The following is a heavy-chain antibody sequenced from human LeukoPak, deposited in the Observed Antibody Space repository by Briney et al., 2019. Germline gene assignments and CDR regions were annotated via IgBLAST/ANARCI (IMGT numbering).Heavy chain of an antibody. CDR2: IYYSGST. J-gene: IGHJ4*02. D-gene: IGHD6-13*01. CDR1: GGSISSYY. V-gene: IGHV4-59*12. CDR3: AREVVAAAEVDY. Sequence: PSETLSLTCTVSGGSISSYYWSWIRQPPGKGLEWIGYIYYSGSTSYKPSLKSRVTISIDTSKNQFSLKLSSVTAADTAVYYCAREVVAAAEVDYWGQGTLVTVSS.